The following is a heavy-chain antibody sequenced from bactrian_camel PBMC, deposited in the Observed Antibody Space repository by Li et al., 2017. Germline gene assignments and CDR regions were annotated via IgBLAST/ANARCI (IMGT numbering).Heavy chain of an antibody. J-gene: IGHJ6*01. CDR2: ISTGGNT. D-gene: IGHD6*01. Sequence: HVQLVESGGGSVQAGGSLRLSCTASEQTYMQDCMGWFRQTPGKEREGVATISTGGNTYYRGSVRGRFTISRDNAKKMLYLQMNNPKPEDTAVYYCAAEISCTVAALYRPGSGYWGQGTQVTVS. CDR1: EQTYMQDC. CDR3: AAEISCTVAALYRPGSGY. V-gene: IGHV3S53*01.